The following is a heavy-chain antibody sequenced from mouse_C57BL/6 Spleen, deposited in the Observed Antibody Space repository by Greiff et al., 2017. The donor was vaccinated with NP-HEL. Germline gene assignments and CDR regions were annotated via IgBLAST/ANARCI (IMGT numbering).Heavy chain of an antibody. CDR1: GYTFTDYE. Sequence: VQLQQSGAELVRPGASVTLSCKASGYTFTDYEMHWVKQTPVHGLEWIGAIDPETGGTAYNQKFKGKAILTADKSSSTAYMELRSLTSEDSAVYYCTPYDGYLAWFAYWGQGTLVTVSA. CDR3: TPYDGYLAWFAY. D-gene: IGHD2-3*01. J-gene: IGHJ3*01. CDR2: IDPETGGT. V-gene: IGHV1-15*01.